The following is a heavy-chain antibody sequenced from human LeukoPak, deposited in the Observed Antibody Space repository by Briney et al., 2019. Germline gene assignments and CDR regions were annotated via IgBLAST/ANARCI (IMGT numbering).Heavy chain of an antibody. CDR3: ARGLYYYDSSGPAGY. CDR1: GFTFSSYG. J-gene: IGHJ4*02. Sequence: PGGSLRLSCAASGFTFSSYGMHWVRQAPGKGLEWVSAISGSGGSTYYADSVKGRFTISRDNSKNTLYLQMNSLRAEDTAVYYCARGLYYYDSSGPAGYWGQGTLVTVSS. CDR2: ISGSGGST. V-gene: IGHV3-23*01. D-gene: IGHD3-22*01.